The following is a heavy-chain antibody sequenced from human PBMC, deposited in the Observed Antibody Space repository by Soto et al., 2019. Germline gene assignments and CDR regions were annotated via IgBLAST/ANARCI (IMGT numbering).Heavy chain of an antibody. J-gene: IGHJ4*02. CDR1: GFTFSSYA. V-gene: IGHV3-30-3*01. CDR2: ISYDGSNK. D-gene: IGHD6-13*01. CDR3: ARASRYSSSWYNN. Sequence: GGSLRLSCAASGFTFSSYAMHWVRQAPGKGLEWVAVISYDGSNKYYADSVKGRFTISRDNSKNTLYLQMNSLRAEDTAVYYCARASRYSSSWYNNWGQGTLVTVSS.